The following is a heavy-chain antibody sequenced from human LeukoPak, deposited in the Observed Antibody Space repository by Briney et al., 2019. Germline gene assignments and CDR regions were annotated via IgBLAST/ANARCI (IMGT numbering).Heavy chain of an antibody. D-gene: IGHD5-12*01. CDR1: GFTFSSYA. J-gene: IGHJ4*02. Sequence: PGGSVRLSCAASGFTFSSYAMSWVRQAPGKGLEWVSAISGSGGSTYYADSVKGRFTISRDNSKNTLYLQMNSLRAEDTAVYYCAKAPRGIVATAYFDYWGQGTLVTVSS. CDR3: AKAPRGIVATAYFDY. V-gene: IGHV3-23*01. CDR2: ISGSGGST.